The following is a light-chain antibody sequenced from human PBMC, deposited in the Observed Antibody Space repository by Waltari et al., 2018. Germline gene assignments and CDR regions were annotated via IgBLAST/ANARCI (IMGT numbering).Light chain of an antibody. V-gene: IGLV1-47*01. CDR3: AAWDDSLSGPV. CDR1: NPTTERKY. CDR2: KGN. J-gene: IGLJ2*01. Sequence: QSVLTQPPSASGTAGQRVTLSCSGSNPTTERKYRYMYQQLPGTAPKLLIYKGNQRPSGVPDRFSGSKSGTSASLAISGLRSEDEGDYYCAAWDDSLSGPVFGGGTKLTVL.